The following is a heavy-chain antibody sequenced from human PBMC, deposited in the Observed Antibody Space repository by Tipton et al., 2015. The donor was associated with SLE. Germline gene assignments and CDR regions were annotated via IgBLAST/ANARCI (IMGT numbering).Heavy chain of an antibody. CDR3: ARDRFYLDY. CDR2: IKEDGVEQ. D-gene: IGHD3-16*02. Sequence: SLRLSCVGSGFNFTKYRMSWIRQAPGKGLQWVAHIKEDGVEQFYADSVEGRLTISRDNAKNTLYLQMDSLRAEDTAVYYCARDRFYLDYWGQGTLVTVSS. CDR1: GFNFTKYR. V-gene: IGHV3-7*01. J-gene: IGHJ4*02.